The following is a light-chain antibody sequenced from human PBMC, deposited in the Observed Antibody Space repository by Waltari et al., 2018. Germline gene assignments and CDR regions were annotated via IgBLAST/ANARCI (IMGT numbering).Light chain of an antibody. CDR3: QTGGHGTWV. V-gene: IGLV4-69*01. Sequence: QLVLTQSPSASASLGASVKLTCTLSSGHSTNVIAWLQKRPEKGPRYLMKVYSDGSHNKGDVIPDRFSGSSSGAERYLTISSLQSEDEADYYCQTGGHGTWVFGGGTKLTVL. CDR2: VYSDGSH. CDR1: SGHSTNV. J-gene: IGLJ3*02.